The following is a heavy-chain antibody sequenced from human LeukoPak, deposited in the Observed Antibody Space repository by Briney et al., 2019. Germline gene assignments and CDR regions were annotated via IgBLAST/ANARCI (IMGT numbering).Heavy chain of an antibody. CDR1: GGSISSYY. J-gene: IGHJ3*02. CDR3: AREYYYDSSGYPAGAFDI. Sequence: SETLSLTCTVSGGSISSYYWSWIRQPPGKGLEWIGYIYYSGSTNYNPSLKSRVTISVDTSKNQFSLKLSSVTAADTAVYYCAREYYYDSSGYPAGAFDIWGQGTMVTVSS. V-gene: IGHV4-59*01. D-gene: IGHD3-22*01. CDR2: IYYSGST.